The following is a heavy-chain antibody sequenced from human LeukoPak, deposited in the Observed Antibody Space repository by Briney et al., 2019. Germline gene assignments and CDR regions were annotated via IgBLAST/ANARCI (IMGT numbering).Heavy chain of an antibody. Sequence: GGSLRLSCAASGFTFTSYSMNWVRQAPGKGLEWVSTISGGGGSTYYADSVKGRFAISRDNSKNTLYLQVNSLRAEDTAVYYCAKSPPYSSSWYFDYWGQGTLVTVSS. CDR2: ISGGGGST. V-gene: IGHV3-23*01. D-gene: IGHD6-13*01. CDR3: AKSPPYSSSWYFDY. J-gene: IGHJ4*02. CDR1: GFTFTSYS.